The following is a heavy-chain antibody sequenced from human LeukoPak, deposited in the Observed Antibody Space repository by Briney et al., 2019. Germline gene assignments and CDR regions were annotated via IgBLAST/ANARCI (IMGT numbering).Heavy chain of an antibody. D-gene: IGHD2-15*01. V-gene: IGHV4-4*07. CDR2: IYTSGST. Sequence: SETLSLTCTVSGGSINSYYWSWIRQPAGKGLEWIGRIYTSGSTNYNPSLKSRVTMSVDTSKNQFSLKLSSVTAADTAVYYCARDSVVVGIGYYFDYWGQGTLVTVSS. CDR1: GGSINSYY. J-gene: IGHJ4*02. CDR3: ARDSVVVGIGYYFDY.